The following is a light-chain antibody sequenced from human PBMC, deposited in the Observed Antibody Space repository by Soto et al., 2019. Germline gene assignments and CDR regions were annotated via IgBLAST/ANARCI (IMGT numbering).Light chain of an antibody. J-gene: IGLJ1*01. V-gene: IGLV2-8*01. CDR2: EVS. CDR3: SSXAGSNNFV. CDR1: SXDVGGYNY. Sequence: QSALTQPPSASGPPGQSVTISCTGTSXDVGGYNYVSWYQQHPGKAPKLMIYEVSERPSGVPDRFSGSKSSNTASLTVSGLQAEDEADYYCSSXAGSNNFVFGTGTKVTVL.